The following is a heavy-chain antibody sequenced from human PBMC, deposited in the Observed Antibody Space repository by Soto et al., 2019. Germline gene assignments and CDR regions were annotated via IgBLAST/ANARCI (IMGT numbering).Heavy chain of an antibody. V-gene: IGHV1-46*03. CDR1: GYTFTDYY. D-gene: IGHD2-21*02. CDR2: INPSGGYT. Sequence: QVRLVQSGPEVKKPGASVKVSCKASGYTFTDYYMNWVRQAPGQGLEWMGVINPSGGYTTYGQRFLGSLSMTRDTSTNTVYMELSGLRFEDTAVYYCARGGSLVVVTAPFDYWGQGSLVIVSS. CDR3: ARGGSLVVVTAPFDY. J-gene: IGHJ4*02.